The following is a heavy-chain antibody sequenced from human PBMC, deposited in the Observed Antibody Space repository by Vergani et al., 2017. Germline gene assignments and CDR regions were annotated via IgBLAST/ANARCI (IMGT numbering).Heavy chain of an antibody. CDR1: GGTFSSYA. V-gene: IGHV1-69*01. Sequence: VQLVQSGAEVKKPGSSVKVSCKASGGTFSSYAISWVRQATGQGLEWMGGIIPIFGTANYAQKFQGRVTLTADESTSTAYMELSSLRSEDTAVYYCARSRGDDSSGYQGDFQHWGQGTLVTVSS. J-gene: IGHJ1*01. CDR3: ARSRGDDSSGYQGDFQH. CDR2: IIPIFGTA. D-gene: IGHD3-22*01.